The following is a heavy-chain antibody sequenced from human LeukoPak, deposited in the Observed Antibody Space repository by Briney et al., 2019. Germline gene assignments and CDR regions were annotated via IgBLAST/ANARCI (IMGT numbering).Heavy chain of an antibody. CDR1: GFTFSDYY. J-gene: IGHJ4*02. V-gene: IGHV3-11*01. D-gene: IGHD3-9*01. CDR3: ARVRPGAGTFDWLLYDY. CDR2: ISSSGTTI. Sequence: PGGSLRLSCAAPGFTFSDYYMSWIRQAPGKGLEWVSYISSSGTTIYYADSVKGRFTISRDNAKNSLYLQMNSLRAEDTAVYCCARVRPGAGTFDWLLYDYWGQGTLVTVSS.